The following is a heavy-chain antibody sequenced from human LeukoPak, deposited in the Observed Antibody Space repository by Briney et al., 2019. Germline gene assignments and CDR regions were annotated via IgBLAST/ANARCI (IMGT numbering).Heavy chain of an antibody. CDR3: ATGAPESRYAFDI. J-gene: IGHJ3*02. CDR2: ISYDGSNK. CDR1: GFTFSSYA. D-gene: IGHD1-14*01. Sequence: GGSLRLSCAASGFTFSSYAMHWVRQAPGKGLEWVAVISYDGSNKYYADSVKGRFTISGDNSKNTLYLQMNSLRAEDTAVYYCATGAPESRYAFDIWGQGTMVTVSS. V-gene: IGHV3-30-3*01.